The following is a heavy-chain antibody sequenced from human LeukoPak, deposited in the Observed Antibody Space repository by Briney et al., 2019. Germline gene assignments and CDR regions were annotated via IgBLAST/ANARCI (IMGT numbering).Heavy chain of an antibody. J-gene: IGHJ5*01. D-gene: IGHD2-2*01. V-gene: IGHV3-23*01. CDR3: AKDRHAPGRYCSSTTCFPFDS. CDR2: ISGSGGST. Sequence: PPGGTLRLSCAAFVFTSSSTGMSWFRQAPGKGLEWVSAISGSGGSTYYADSVKGRFTISRDNSKNTLYLQMNSLRAEDTAVYYCAKDRHAPGRYCSSTTCFPFDSWGQGTLVTVSS. CDR1: VFTSSSTG.